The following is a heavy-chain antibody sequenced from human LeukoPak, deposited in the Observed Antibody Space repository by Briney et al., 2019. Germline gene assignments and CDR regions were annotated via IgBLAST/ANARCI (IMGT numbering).Heavy chain of an antibody. J-gene: IGHJ5*02. CDR1: GGSFSGYY. V-gene: IGHV4-34*01. D-gene: IGHD3-3*01. Sequence: SETLSLTCAVYGGSFSGYYWSWIRQPPGKGLEWIGEINHSGSTNYNPSLKSRVTISVDTSKNQFSLKLSSVTAADTAVYYCARGGGIFELAEYNWFDPWGQGTLVTVSS. CDR2: INHSGST. CDR3: ARGGGIFELAEYNWFDP.